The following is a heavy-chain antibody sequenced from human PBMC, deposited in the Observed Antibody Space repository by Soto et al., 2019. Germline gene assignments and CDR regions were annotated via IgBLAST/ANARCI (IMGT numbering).Heavy chain of an antibody. CDR3: ARFTTSFGFDH. D-gene: IGHD3-22*01. CDR2: IYWDDTQ. J-gene: IGHJ4*02. CDR1: GFSLSASGVG. V-gene: IGHV2-5*02. Sequence: QITLKESGPTLVKPTQTLTLTCTFSGFSLSASGVGVGWIRQPPGKALEWLALIYWDDTQRYSPSLKSRLTITKDTSRNQVVLTMTNMDPVDTATFYCARFTTSFGFDHWGQGTPVTVSS.